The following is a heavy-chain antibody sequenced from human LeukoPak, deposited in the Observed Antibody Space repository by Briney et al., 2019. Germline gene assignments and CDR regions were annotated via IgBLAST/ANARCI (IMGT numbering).Heavy chain of an antibody. J-gene: IGHJ5*02. Sequence: ASVKVSCKASGYTFTSYDINWVRQATGQGLEWMGWMNPNSGNTGYAQKFQGRVTMTRNTTISTAYMELSSLRSEDTAVYYCARVRLVGNWFDPWGQGTLVTVSS. CDR2: MNPNSGNT. CDR1: GYTFTSYD. D-gene: IGHD2-8*02. CDR3: ARVRLVGNWFDP. V-gene: IGHV1-8*01.